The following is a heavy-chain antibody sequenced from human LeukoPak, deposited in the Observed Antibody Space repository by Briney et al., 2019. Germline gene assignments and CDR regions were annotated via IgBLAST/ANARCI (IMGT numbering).Heavy chain of an antibody. CDR2: ISAYNGNT. Sequence: ASVKVSCKASGYTFTSYGISWVRQAPGQGLEWMGWISAYNGNTNYAQKLQGRVTMTADTSTSTAYMELRSLRSDDTAVYYCARAGYSSSWIPWGIAVAGTPEDYYYYYMDVWGKGTTVTISS. D-gene: IGHD6-19*01. CDR3: ARAGYSSSWIPWGIAVAGTPEDYYYYYMDV. V-gene: IGHV1-18*01. J-gene: IGHJ6*03. CDR1: GYTFTSYG.